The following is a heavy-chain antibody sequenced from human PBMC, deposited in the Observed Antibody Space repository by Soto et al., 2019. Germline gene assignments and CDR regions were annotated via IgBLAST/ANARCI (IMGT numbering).Heavy chain of an antibody. CDR2: ISYDGSNK. CDR1: GFTFSSYT. J-gene: IGHJ3*02. D-gene: IGHD2-2*01. CDR3: AREVPAAIHGFDI. Sequence: PGRSVRLSCVASGFTFSSYTMHWVRQAPGKGLEWVAVISYDGSNKYYADSVKGRFTISRDNSKNTLYLQMNSLRAEDTAVYYCAREVPAAIHGFDIWGQGTMVTVSS. V-gene: IGHV3-30-3*01.